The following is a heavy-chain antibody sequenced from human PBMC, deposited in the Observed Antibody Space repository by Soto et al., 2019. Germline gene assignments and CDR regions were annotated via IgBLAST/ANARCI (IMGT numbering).Heavy chain of an antibody. J-gene: IGHJ6*02. V-gene: IGHV4-59*01. D-gene: IGHD3-10*01. CDR2: IHYSGST. CDR3: ARDRRDYGQDV. CDR1: CDSISSYY. Sequence: SETLSLTCSVSCDSISSYYWSWIRQPPGKGLEWIGYIHYSGSTNYNSSLKSRVTISVDTSKNQFSLKLSSVTAADTAVYYCARDRRDYGQDVWGQGPTGTVSS.